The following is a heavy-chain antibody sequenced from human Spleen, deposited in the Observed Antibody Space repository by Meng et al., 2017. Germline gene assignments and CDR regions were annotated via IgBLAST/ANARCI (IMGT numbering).Heavy chain of an antibody. CDR3: ARHTVYTAKFDS. CDR2: IYYTGST. CDR1: GGSVSRGSYY. V-gene: IGHV4-61*01. D-gene: IGHD5-18*01. Sequence: QVQLQQWGAGLLKPSETLSLTCTVSGGSVSRGSYYWGWIRQPPGKGLEWIGYIYYTGSTNYNPSLKSRVTISVDTSTNRFSLKLSSVTAADTAVYYCARHTVYTAKFDSWGQGSLVTVSS. J-gene: IGHJ4*02.